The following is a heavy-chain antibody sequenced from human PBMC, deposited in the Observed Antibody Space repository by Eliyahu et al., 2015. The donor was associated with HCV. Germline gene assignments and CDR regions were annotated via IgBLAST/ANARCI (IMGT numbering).Heavy chain of an antibody. V-gene: IGHV1-3*01. CDR2: INAGNGNT. Sequence: QVQLVQSGAEVKKPGASVKVSCKASGYTFTSYAMHWVRQAPGQRLEWMGWINAGNGNTKYSQKFQGRVTITRDTSASTAYMELSSLRSEDTAVYYCARDIVATMGYYFDYWGQGTLVTVSS. D-gene: IGHD5-12*01. CDR3: ARDIVATMGYYFDY. CDR1: GYTFTSYA. J-gene: IGHJ4*02.